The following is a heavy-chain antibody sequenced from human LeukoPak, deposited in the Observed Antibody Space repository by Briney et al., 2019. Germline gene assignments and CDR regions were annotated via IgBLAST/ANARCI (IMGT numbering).Heavy chain of an antibody. CDR3: AGNYTSGGIDY. Sequence: GASVKVPCKTSGYTFTSFGLSWVRQAPGQGLEWMGWISTHNGYTIYAQKLQGRVTMTTDTSTSTAYMELRSLRSDDTAVYYCAGNYTSGGIDYWGQGTLVIVSS. D-gene: IGHD6-19*01. J-gene: IGHJ4*02. CDR1: GYTFTSFG. V-gene: IGHV1-18*01. CDR2: ISTHNGYT.